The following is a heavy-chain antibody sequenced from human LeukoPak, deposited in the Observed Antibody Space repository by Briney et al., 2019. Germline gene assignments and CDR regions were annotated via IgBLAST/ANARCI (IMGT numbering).Heavy chain of an antibody. D-gene: IGHD2-2*02. CDR2: IRSKAYGGTT. V-gene: IGHV3-49*04. Sequence: GGSLRLSCTASGFTFGDYAMSWVRQAPGKGLEWVGFIRSKAYGGTTEYAASVKGRFTISRDDSKSIAYLQMNSLKTEDTAVYYCTRGVEDCSSTSCYTDYYYYMDVWGKGTTVTVSS. CDR1: GFTFGDYA. CDR3: TRGVEDCSSTSCYTDYYYYMDV. J-gene: IGHJ6*03.